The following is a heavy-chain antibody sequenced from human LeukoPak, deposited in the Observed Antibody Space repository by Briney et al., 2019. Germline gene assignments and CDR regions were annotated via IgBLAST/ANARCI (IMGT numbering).Heavy chain of an antibody. J-gene: IGHJ5*02. Sequence: GGSLRLSCTASGFTFGDYAMSWVRQAPGKGLEWVGFIRSKAYGGTTEYAASVKGRFTISRDDSESIAYLQMNSLKTEDTAVYYCTRDTYSSSPWGQGTLVTVSP. CDR1: GFTFGDYA. CDR2: IRSKAYGGTT. D-gene: IGHD6-6*01. V-gene: IGHV3-49*04. CDR3: TRDTYSSSP.